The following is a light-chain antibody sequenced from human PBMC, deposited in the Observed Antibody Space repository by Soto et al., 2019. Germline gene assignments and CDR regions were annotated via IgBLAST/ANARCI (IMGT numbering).Light chain of an antibody. J-gene: IGLJ3*02. CDR1: SSNIGNNS. CDR2: NNN. CDR3: AAWDGSLNGGV. V-gene: IGLV1-44*01. Sequence: QSVLTQPPSASGTPGQRVTISCSGSSSNIGNNSVTWYQQLPGTAPKLLIYNNNKRPSGVPDRFSGSKSGTSATLAITGLQSDDEADYYCAAWDGSLNGGVFGGGTQLTVL.